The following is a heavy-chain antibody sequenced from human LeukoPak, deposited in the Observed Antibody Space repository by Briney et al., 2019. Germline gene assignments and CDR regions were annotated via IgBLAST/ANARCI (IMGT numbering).Heavy chain of an antibody. Sequence: PSETLSLTCTVSGGSISSSNYYWNWIRQPAGKGLEWIGRIYSSGSTNYNPSLKSRVTISVDTSKNQFSLKLSSVTAADTAVYYCARYEAVAGVFDYWGQGTLVTVSS. CDR3: ARYEAVAGVFDY. CDR1: GGSISSSNYY. D-gene: IGHD6-19*01. CDR2: IYSSGST. V-gene: IGHV4-61*02. J-gene: IGHJ4*02.